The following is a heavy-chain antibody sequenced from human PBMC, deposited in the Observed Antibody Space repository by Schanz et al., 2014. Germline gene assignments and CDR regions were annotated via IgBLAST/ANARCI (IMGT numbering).Heavy chain of an antibody. CDR1: GFTFSSYA. Sequence: EVQLVESGGGLVQPGGSLRLSCSASGFTFSSYAMHWVRQASGKGLEYVSAITRSGGGTYYSDSVKGRFTISRDNSKNTLYLQMSSLRAEDTAVYYCAKQIHYDILTVTRNWGQGTLVTGSS. D-gene: IGHD3-9*01. CDR3: AKQIHYDILTVTRN. J-gene: IGHJ4*02. V-gene: IGHV3-64D*06. CDR2: ITRSGGGT.